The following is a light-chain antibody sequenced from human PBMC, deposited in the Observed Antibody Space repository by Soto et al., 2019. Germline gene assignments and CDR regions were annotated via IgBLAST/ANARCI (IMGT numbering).Light chain of an antibody. J-gene: IGKJ1*01. CDR3: QQYNNWPRT. Sequence: SPSTGTLSLSTGDTATLSCRASQSVSSNLAWYQQKPVQAPRLLIYGASTRATGIPARFSGSGSGTEFTLTISCLQSEDFAAYYCQQYNNWPRTFGQGTKVDI. CDR2: GAS. V-gene: IGKV3-15*01. CDR1: QSVSSN.